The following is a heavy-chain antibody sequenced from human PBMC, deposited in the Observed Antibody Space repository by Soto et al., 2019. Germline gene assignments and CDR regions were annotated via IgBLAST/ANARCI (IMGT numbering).Heavy chain of an antibody. D-gene: IGHD2-2*01. V-gene: IGHV4-31*03. Sequence: LSLSYSVSGGSSANIGDCWSWIRQHPGKDLEWIGYIYYSGSTYYNPSLKSRVTISVDTSKNQFSLKLSSVTAADTAVYYCARGYFSSTSCSSSTYSYALAVWGQGTTVTVS. CDR1: GGSSANIGDC. J-gene: IGHJ6*02. CDR3: ARGYFSSTSCSSSTYSYALAV. CDR2: IYYSGST.